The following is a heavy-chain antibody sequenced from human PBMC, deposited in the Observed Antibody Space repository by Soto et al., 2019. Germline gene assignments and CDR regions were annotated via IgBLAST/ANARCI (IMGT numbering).Heavy chain of an antibody. CDR2: INHSGST. CDR3: ARAANSSNIAVAGLQPHSPPARFDY. D-gene: IGHD6-19*01. V-gene: IGHV4-34*01. Sequence: PSETLSLTCAVYGGSFSGYYWSWIRQPPGKGLEWIGEINHSGSTNYNPSLKSRVTISVDTSKNQFSLKLSSVTAADTAVYYCARAANSSNIAVAGLQPHSPPARFDYWGQGTLVTVSS. J-gene: IGHJ4*02. CDR1: GGSFSGYY.